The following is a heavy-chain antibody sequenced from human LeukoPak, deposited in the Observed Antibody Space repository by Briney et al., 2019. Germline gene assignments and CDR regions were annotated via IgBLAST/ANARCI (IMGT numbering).Heavy chain of an antibody. V-gene: IGHV4-4*02. CDR3: ARDRYYYDSSARYFDY. J-gene: IGHJ4*02. CDR2: IYHSGST. CDR1: GGSISSSNW. Sequence: NPSGTLSLTCAVSGGSISSSNWWSWVRQPPGKGLEWIGEIYHSGSTNYNPSLKSRVTMSVDTSKNQFSLKLSSVTAADTAVYYCARDRYYYDSSARYFDYWGQGTLVTVSS. D-gene: IGHD3-22*01.